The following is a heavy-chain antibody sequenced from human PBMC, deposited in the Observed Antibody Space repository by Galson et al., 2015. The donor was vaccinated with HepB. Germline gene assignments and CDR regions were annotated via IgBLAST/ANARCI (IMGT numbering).Heavy chain of an antibody. CDR1: GSTLTSYY. CDR2: INPSGGST. J-gene: IGHJ4*02. Sequence: SVTVSCKASGSTLTSYYMHWVRQAPGQGLEWMGIINPSGGSTSYAQKFQGRVTMTRDTSTSTVYMELSSLRSEDTAVYYCAREWTDCVDYWGQGTLVTVSS. V-gene: IGHV1-46*01. CDR3: AREWTDCVDY. D-gene: IGHD2-21*02.